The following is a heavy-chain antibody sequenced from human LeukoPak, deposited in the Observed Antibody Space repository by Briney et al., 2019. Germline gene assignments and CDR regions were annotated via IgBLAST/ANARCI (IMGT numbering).Heavy chain of an antibody. D-gene: IGHD6-13*01. CDR2: INAGNGNT. V-gene: IGHV1-3*01. Sequence: ASVKVSCKASGYTFTSYAMHWMRQAPGQRLEWMGWINAGNGNTKYSQKFQGRVTITRDTSASTAYMELSSLRSEDTAVYYCARVVIAAVEFDYWGQGTLVTVSS. J-gene: IGHJ4*02. CDR1: GYTFTSYA. CDR3: ARVVIAAVEFDY.